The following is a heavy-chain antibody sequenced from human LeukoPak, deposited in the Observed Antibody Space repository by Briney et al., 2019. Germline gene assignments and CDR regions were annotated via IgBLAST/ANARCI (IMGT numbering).Heavy chain of an antibody. CDR3: AGRSSEYYYYYYMDV. D-gene: IGHD2-15*01. CDR1: GFTFSSYG. CDR2: IRYDGSNK. J-gene: IGHJ6*03. V-gene: IGHV3-30*02. Sequence: GGSLRLSCAASGFTFSSYGMHWVRQAPGKGLEWVAFIRYDGSNKYYADSVKGRFTISRDNSKNTLYLQMNSLRAEDTAVYYCAGRSSEYYYYYYMDVWGKGTTVTVSS.